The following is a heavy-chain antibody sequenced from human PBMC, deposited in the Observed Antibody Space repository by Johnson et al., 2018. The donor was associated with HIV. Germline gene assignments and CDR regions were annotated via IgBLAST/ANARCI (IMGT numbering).Heavy chain of an antibody. D-gene: IGHD2-8*01. J-gene: IGHJ3*02. CDR1: GFTFSSYG. CDR2: IRYDGSNK. V-gene: IGHV3-30*02. CDR3: AKNGARGDAFDI. Sequence: QVQLVESGGGVVQPGGSLRLSCAASGFTFSSYGMHWVRQAPGKGLEWVAFIRYDGSNKYYVDSVKGRLTISRDNAKNSLSLQMNSLRAEDTAVYYCAKNGARGDAFDIWGQGTMVTVSS.